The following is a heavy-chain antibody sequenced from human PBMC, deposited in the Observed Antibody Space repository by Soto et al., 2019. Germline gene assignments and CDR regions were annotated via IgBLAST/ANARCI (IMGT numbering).Heavy chain of an antibody. D-gene: IGHD3-22*01. CDR1: GFTFSDYY. J-gene: IGHJ4*02. Sequence: GGSLRLSCAASGFTFSDYYMSWIRQAPGKGLEWVSYISRSGSIIYYADSVKGRFTISRDNARNSLYLQLNSLRAEDTAVYYCARDQGYYDSSGYFDYWGQGTLVTVSS. V-gene: IGHV3-11*01. CDR3: ARDQGYYDSSGYFDY. CDR2: ISRSGSII.